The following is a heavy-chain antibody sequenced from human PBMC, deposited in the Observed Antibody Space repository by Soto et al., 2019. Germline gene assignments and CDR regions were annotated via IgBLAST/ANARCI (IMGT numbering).Heavy chain of an antibody. Sequence: GGSLRLSCAASGFTFDDYAMHWVRQAPGKGLEWVSGISWNSGSIGYADSVKGRFTISRDNAKNSLYLQMNSLRAEDTALYYCAKDSGVVAARIDYWGQGTLVTVSS. D-gene: IGHD2-15*01. CDR3: AKDSGVVAARIDY. V-gene: IGHV3-9*01. CDR1: GFTFDDYA. CDR2: ISWNSGSI. J-gene: IGHJ4*02.